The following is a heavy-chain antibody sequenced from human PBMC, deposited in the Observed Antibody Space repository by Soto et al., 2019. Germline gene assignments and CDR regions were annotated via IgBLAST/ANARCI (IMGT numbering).Heavy chain of an antibody. V-gene: IGHV3-23*01. CDR1: GFTFSSYA. D-gene: IGHD4-17*01. CDR3: AKDYGGNPFDY. CDR2: ISGSGDFI. J-gene: IGHJ4*02. Sequence: EVQLLQSGGGLVQPGGSLRLSCAASGFTFSSYAMSWVRQAPGKGLEWVSIISGSGDFIYYADSVKGRFTISRDNSKNTLYVHMKSLTGEDTAVYYCAKDYGGNPFDYWGQGTLVTVSS.